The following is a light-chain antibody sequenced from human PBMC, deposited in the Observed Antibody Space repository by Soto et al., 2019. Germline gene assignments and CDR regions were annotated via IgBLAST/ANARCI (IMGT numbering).Light chain of an antibody. CDR3: QQYGSSPWT. CDR1: QSVSSNY. V-gene: IGKV3-20*01. Sequence: EIALTQSPGTLSLSPGERATLSCRASQSVSSNYLAWYQQKPGQAPRPLIYGASSRATGIPDRFSGSGAGTDFTLTINRLESEDFAVYYCQQYGSSPWTFGQGTKVDIK. CDR2: GAS. J-gene: IGKJ1*01.